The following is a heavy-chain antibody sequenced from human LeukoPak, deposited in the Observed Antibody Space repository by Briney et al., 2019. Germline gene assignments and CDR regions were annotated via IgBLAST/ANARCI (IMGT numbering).Heavy chain of an antibody. V-gene: IGHV1-18*01. Sequence: ASVKVSCKASGYTFTSYGISWVRQAPGQGLEWMGWISTYNGNTNYAQKLQGRVTMTEDTSTDTAYMELSSLRSEDTAVYYCATNSGYDITQFDYWGQGTLVTVSS. CDR2: ISTYNGNT. J-gene: IGHJ4*02. CDR3: ATNSGYDITQFDY. CDR1: GYTFTSYG. D-gene: IGHD5-12*01.